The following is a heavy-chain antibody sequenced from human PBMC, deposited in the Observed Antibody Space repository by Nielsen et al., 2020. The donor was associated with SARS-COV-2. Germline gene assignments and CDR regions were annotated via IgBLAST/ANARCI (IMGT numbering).Heavy chain of an antibody. J-gene: IGHJ4*02. CDR3: ARVGLTTAFDH. V-gene: IGHV3-48*03. CDR1: GFIFSRYE. CDR2: ISSSGSTI. Sequence: GGSLRLSCAASGFIFSRYEMNWVRQAPGKGLEWVSYISSSGSTIYYADSVQGRFTMSRDDAKNSVFLQMNSLRVEDTAVYFCARVGLTTAFDHWGQGTLVSVSS. D-gene: IGHD4-17*01.